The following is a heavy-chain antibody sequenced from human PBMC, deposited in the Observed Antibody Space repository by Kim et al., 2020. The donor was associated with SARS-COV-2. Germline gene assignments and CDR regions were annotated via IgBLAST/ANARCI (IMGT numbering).Heavy chain of an antibody. V-gene: IGHV3-23*01. Sequence: GESLKISCAASGFTFRNYAMTWVRQAPGKGLEWVSGISGSGDKTYYADSVKGRFTISRDNSKNTLYLQMNSLRVDDTAVYYCAKSRYNSGWDGMDVWGQGTTVTVSS. D-gene: IGHD6-19*01. CDR1: GFTFRNYA. CDR2: ISGSGDKT. J-gene: IGHJ6*02. CDR3: AKSRYNSGWDGMDV.